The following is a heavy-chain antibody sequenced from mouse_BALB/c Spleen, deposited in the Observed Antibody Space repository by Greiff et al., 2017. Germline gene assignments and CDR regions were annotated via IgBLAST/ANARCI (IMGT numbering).Heavy chain of an antibody. CDR2: IWSDGST. V-gene: IGHV2-6-2*01. Sequence: VKLVESGPDLVAPSQSLSITCTVSGFSLTSYGVHWVRQPPGKGLEWLVVIWSDGSTTYNSALKSRLSISKDNSKSQVFLKMNSLQTDDTAMYYCARDLTGTGAMDYWGQGTSVTVSS. J-gene: IGHJ4*01. CDR1: GFSLTSYG. D-gene: IGHD4-1*01. CDR3: ARDLTGTGAMDY.